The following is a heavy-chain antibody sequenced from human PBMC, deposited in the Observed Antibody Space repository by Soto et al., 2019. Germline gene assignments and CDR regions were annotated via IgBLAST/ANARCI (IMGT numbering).Heavy chain of an antibody. CDR3: ARGGYCTTTSCPQFDY. V-gene: IGHV1-18*01. CDR2: LSPYNGNT. J-gene: IGHJ4*02. Sequence: QIQLVQSGAEVKKPGASVKVSCRASGYTFINYETTWVRQAPGQGLEWMGWLSPYNGNTNYAQNLQGRVIMTTDTSTSTAYMELRSLRSDDTAVYYCARGGYCTTTSCPQFDYWGQGTLVTVSS. CDR1: GYTFINYE. D-gene: IGHD2-2*01.